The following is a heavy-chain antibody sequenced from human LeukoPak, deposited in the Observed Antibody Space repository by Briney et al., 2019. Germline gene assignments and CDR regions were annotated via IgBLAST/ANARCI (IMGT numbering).Heavy chain of an antibody. CDR2: IKEDGSET. D-gene: IGHD6-19*01. Sequence: PGGSLRLSCAGSGFTFSSYSMHWVRQAPGKGLEWVAGIKEDGSETYYVDFVKGRFTVSRDNAKNSLYLQMNSLRVEDTAVYYCARDSGRFRLDYWGQGILVTVSS. CDR1: GFTFSSYS. V-gene: IGHV3-7*01. J-gene: IGHJ4*02. CDR3: ARDSGRFRLDY.